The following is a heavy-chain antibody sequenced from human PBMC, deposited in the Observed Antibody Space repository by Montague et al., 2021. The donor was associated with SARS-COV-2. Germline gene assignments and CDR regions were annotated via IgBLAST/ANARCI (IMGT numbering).Heavy chain of an antibody. CDR3: ARRVHPAFGSGAIDY. CDR1: GGPFNFYY. Sequence: SETLSLTCGVDGGPFNFYYWSWIRQPPGKGLEWIGEINHRGSTNNNPSLKTRVTISVDTSKTQFSLKLSSVTAADTAVYSCARRVHPAFGSGAIDYWGQGTLVTVSS. D-gene: IGHD6-19*01. V-gene: IGHV4-34*01. J-gene: IGHJ4*02. CDR2: INHRGST.